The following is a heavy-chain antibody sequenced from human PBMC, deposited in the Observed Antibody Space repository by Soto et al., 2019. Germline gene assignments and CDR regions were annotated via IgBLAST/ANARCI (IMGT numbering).Heavy chain of an antibody. D-gene: IGHD1-20*01. CDR3: ARDPLRNNWNVGDF. CDR2: INAGKGDT. J-gene: IGHJ4*02. Sequence: ASVKVSCKASGDTFTTYCIHWVRQAPGQRLEWMGWINAGKGDTRYSQKFQGTVTITRDTSASTAYMELSSLRSEDTAVYYCARDPLRNNWNVGDFWGQGTPVTVS. CDR1: GDTFTTYC. V-gene: IGHV1-3*01.